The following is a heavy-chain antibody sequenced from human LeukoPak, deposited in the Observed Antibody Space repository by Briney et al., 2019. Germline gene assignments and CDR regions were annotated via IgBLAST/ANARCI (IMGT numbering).Heavy chain of an antibody. CDR3: SRVGGYGYGNYYFNY. CDR1: GYSIRSGYY. V-gene: IGHV4-38-2*01. CDR2: ISHSGST. Sequence: SETLSLTCAVSGYSIRSGYYWGWIRQPPGKGLDWIGSISHSGSTYYNPSLRSRVTISIDTSKNQFSLRLNSVTATDTAVYYFSRVGGYGYGNYYFNYWGQGTLVTVSS. D-gene: IGHD5-18*01. J-gene: IGHJ4*02.